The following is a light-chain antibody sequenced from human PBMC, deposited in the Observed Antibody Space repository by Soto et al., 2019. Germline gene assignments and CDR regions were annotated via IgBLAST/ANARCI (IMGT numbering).Light chain of an antibody. CDR3: SSWDVSLNGVV. Sequence: QSVLTQSPSASGTPGQTVTISCSGSSSTIGSSFVNWYQHVPGTAPKLLIYRDNERLSGFPDRFSASKSVTSASLVISGLQSEDEADYYCSSWDVSLNGVVFGGGTKVNVL. V-gene: IGLV1-44*01. CDR1: SSTIGSSF. CDR2: RDN. J-gene: IGLJ2*01.